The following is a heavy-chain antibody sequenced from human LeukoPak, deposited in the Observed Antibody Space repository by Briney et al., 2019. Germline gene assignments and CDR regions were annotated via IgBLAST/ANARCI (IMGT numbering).Heavy chain of an antibody. D-gene: IGHD2-2*01. CDR3: ARDTSSFDY. J-gene: IGHJ4*02. V-gene: IGHV4-39*07. Sequence: NPSETLSLTCTVSGGSISSSSYYWGWIRRPPRKGLEWIGSIYYSGSASYNPSLKSRVTISVDTSKNQFSLKLSSVTAADTAVYYCARDTSSFDYWGQGTPVTVSS. CDR2: IYYSGSA. CDR1: GGSISSSSYY.